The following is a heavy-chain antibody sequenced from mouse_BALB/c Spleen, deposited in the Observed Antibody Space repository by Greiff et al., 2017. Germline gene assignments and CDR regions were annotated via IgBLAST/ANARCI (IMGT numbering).Heavy chain of an antibody. Sequence: DVQLVESGGGLVKPGGSLKLSCAASGFTFSSYTMSWVRQTPEKRLEWVATISSGGSYTYYPDSVKGRFTISRDNAKNTLYLQMSSLKSEDTAMYYCASLYGNYGYWGQGTTLTVSS. J-gene: IGHJ2*01. CDR3: ASLYGNYGY. D-gene: IGHD2-1*01. CDR2: ISSGGSYT. V-gene: IGHV5-6-4*01. CDR1: GFTFSSYT.